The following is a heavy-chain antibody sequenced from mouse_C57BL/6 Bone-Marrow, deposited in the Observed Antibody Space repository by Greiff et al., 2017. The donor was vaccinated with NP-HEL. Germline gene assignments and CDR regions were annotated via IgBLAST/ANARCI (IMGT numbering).Heavy chain of an antibody. Sequence: VHLVESGAELARPGASVKLSCKASGYTFTSYGISWVKQRTGQGLEWIGEIYPRSGNTYYNEKFKGKATLTADKSSSTAYMELRSLTSEDSAVYFCARCRYSNYEGVDYWGQGTSVTVSS. J-gene: IGHJ4*01. CDR3: ARCRYSNYEGVDY. CDR2: IYPRSGNT. D-gene: IGHD2-5*01. V-gene: IGHV1-81*01. CDR1: GYTFTSYG.